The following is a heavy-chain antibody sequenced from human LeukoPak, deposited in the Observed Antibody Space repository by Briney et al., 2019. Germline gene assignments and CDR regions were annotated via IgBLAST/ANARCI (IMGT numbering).Heavy chain of an antibody. V-gene: IGHV4-59*08. CDR1: GGSISSYY. J-gene: IGHJ4*02. CDR3: ARHGSSYSFDC. D-gene: IGHD6-13*01. CDR2: IYYSGST. Sequence: PSETLSLTCTVSGGSISSYYWSWIRQPPGKGLEWIGYIYYSGSTNYNPSLKSRVTMSLDTSKNQFSLRLSSVTVADTAVYYCARHGSSYSFDCWGQGTLVTVSS.